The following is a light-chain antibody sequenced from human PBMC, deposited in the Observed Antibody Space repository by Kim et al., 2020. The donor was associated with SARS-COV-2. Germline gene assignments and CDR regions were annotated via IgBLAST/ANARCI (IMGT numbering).Light chain of an antibody. V-gene: IGKV1-NL1*01. J-gene: IGKJ2*01. Sequence: SASVGDRVTSTCRASQGISSALAWFQQRPGKVPKLLLYTTSRLQSGVPSRFSGRGSRTEYTLTISNLQAEDFATYYCHQYYAVPYTFGQGTKLEI. CDR2: TTS. CDR1: QGISSA. CDR3: HQYYAVPYT.